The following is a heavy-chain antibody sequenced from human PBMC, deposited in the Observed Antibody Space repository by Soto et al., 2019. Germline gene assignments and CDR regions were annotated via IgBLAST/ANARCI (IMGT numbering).Heavy chain of an antibody. V-gene: IGHV4-59*01. CDR3: ARVSSGWWYFDY. J-gene: IGHJ4*02. D-gene: IGHD6-19*01. Sequence: SETLSLTCAVSGDSIISYYCMWILQPPGKGLESIGYLYYGRSANYNPSLKSRVTLSVDTSTNQCSLTLSSMTAADTAVYYCARVSSGWWYFDYWGQGTLVTVSS. CDR2: LYYGRSA. CDR1: GDSIISYY.